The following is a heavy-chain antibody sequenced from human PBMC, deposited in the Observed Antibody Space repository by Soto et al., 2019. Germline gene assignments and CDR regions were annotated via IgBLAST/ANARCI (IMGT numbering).Heavy chain of an antibody. V-gene: IGHV3-30-3*01. D-gene: IGHD2-8*01. J-gene: IGHJ3*02. CDR1: GFTFSSYA. CDR2: ISYDGSNK. CDR3: ARDHRLQNVLMVYAIHLYAFDI. Sequence: QVQLVESGGGVVQPGRSLRLSCAASGFTFSSYAMHWVRQAPGKGLEWVAVISYDGSNKYYADSVKGRFTISRDNSKNRLYLQMNSLRDEDTAVYYCARDHRLQNVLMVYAIHLYAFDIWGQGTMVTVSS.